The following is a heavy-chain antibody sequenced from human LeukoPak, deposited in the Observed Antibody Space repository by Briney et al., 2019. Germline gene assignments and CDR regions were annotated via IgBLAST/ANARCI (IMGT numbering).Heavy chain of an antibody. CDR3: ARDVFRWELPGLRFDP. D-gene: IGHD1-26*01. CDR1: GYTFTSYA. V-gene: IGHV1-3*01. CDR2: INAGNGNT. Sequence: ASVKVSCKASGYTFTSYAMHWVRRAPGQRLEWMGWINAGNGNTKYSQEFQGRVTITRDTSASTAYMELRSLRSDDTAVYYCARDVFRWELPGLRFDPWGQGTLVTVSS. J-gene: IGHJ5*02.